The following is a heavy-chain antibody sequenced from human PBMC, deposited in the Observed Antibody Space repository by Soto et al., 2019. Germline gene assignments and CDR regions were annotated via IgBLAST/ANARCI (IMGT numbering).Heavy chain of an antibody. V-gene: IGHV4-59*01. CDR3: ARGNPWDS. CDR1: GGSISIYY. Sequence: SETLSLTCTVSGGSISIYYWSWIRQSPGKGLEWIGYIYYSGSTDYNPSLKSRVTISVDTTKNQLSLQLSSVTTADTAVYYCARGNPWDSWGQGTLVTVSS. J-gene: IGHJ4*02. CDR2: IYYSGST. D-gene: IGHD1-1*01.